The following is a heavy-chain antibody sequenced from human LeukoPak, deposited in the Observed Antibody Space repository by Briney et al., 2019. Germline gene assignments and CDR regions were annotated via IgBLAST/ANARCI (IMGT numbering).Heavy chain of an antibody. Sequence: ASVKVSCKASGGTFSSYAISWVRQAPGQGLEWMGGIIPIFGTANYAQKFQGRVTITADECTSTAYLELSSLRSEDAAVYYCARSHNQIWVPAATGYFDYWGQGTLVTVSS. CDR3: ARSHNQIWVPAATGYFDY. D-gene: IGHD2-2*01. J-gene: IGHJ4*02. V-gene: IGHV1-69*13. CDR1: GGTFSSYA. CDR2: IIPIFGTA.